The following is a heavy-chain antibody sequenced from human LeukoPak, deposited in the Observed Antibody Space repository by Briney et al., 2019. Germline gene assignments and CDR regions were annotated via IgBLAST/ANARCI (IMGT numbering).Heavy chain of an antibody. CDR3: ARGHCSSTSCHIYSLDY. CDR2: INPNSGGT. D-gene: IGHD2-2*02. J-gene: IGHJ4*02. V-gene: IGHV1-2*02. CDR1: GYTFTGYY. Sequence: ASVKVSCKASGYTFTGYYMHWVRQAPGQGLEWMGWINPNSGGTNHAQKFQGRVTMTRDTSISTAYMELSRLRSDDTAVYYCARGHCSSTSCHIYSLDYWGQGTLVTVSS.